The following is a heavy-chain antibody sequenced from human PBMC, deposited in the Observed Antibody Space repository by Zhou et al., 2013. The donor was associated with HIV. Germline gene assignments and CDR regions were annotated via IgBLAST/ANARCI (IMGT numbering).Heavy chain of an antibody. CDR1: GGTFSSYA. CDR2: IIPIFGTA. J-gene: IGHJ3*02. CDR3: AHRGQLGTKARDAFDI. D-gene: IGHD7-27*01. Sequence: QVQLVQSGAEVKKPGSSVKVSCKASGGTFSSYAISWVRQAPGQGLEWMGGIIPIFGTANYAQKFQGRVTITTDESTSTAYMELSSLRSEDTAVYYCAHRGQLGTKARDAFDIWGQGTMVTVS. V-gene: IGHV1-69*05.